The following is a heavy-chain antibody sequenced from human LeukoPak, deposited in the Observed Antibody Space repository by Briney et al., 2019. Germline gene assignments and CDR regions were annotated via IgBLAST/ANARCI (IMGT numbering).Heavy chain of an antibody. J-gene: IGHJ4*02. CDR3: ARHARYSYGYTDY. Sequence: SETLSLTCTVSGGSISSSNYYWGWIRQPPGKGLEWIGSNYSGSTYYNPSLKSRVTISVDTSKNQFSLKLSSVTATDTAVYYCARHARYSYGYTDYWGQGTLVTVSS. D-gene: IGHD5-18*01. CDR1: GGSISSSNYY. V-gene: IGHV4-39*01. CDR2: NYSGST.